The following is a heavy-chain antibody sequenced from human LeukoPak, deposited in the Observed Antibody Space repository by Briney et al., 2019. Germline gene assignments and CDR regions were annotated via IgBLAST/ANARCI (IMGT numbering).Heavy chain of an antibody. CDR2: INHSGST. D-gene: IGHD6-19*01. Sequence: PSETLSLTCAVYGGSFSGYYWSWIRQPPGRGLEWIGGINHSGSTNYNPSLKSRVTISVDTSKNQFSLKLSSVTAADTAVYYCARGPNSSGWYRGSDYYYGMDVWGQGTTVTVSS. V-gene: IGHV4-34*01. CDR1: GGSFSGYY. CDR3: ARGPNSSGWYRGSDYYYGMDV. J-gene: IGHJ6*02.